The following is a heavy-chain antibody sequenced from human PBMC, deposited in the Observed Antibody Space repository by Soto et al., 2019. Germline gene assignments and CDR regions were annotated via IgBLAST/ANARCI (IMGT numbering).Heavy chain of an antibody. J-gene: IGHJ4*02. Sequence: SETLSLTCTVSGRSISSVNYYWSWIRQPPGKGLEWIGYIYYSGSTYYNPSLRSRVTVSVDTSKNQFSLKLSSVTAADTAVYYCARYGSGECNRGSCYSPFDYWGQGTLVTVSS. CDR2: IYYSGST. CDR3: ARYGSGECNRGSCYSPFDY. V-gene: IGHV4-30-4*01. D-gene: IGHD2-15*01. CDR1: GRSISSVNYY.